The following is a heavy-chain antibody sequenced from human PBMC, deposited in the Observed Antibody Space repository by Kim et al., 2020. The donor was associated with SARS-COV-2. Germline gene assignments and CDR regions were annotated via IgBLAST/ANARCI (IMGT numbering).Heavy chain of an antibody. J-gene: IGHJ6*02. V-gene: IGHV3-23*01. CDR3: AKGRYGDYSSSWYRAYGMDV. D-gene: IGHD6-13*01. CDR1: GFTFSSYA. Sequence: LSLTCAASGFTFSSYAMSWVRQAPGKGLEWVSAISGSGGSTYYADSVKGRFTISRDNSKNTLYLQMNSLRAEDTAVYYCAKGRYGDYSSSWYRAYGMDVWGQGTTVTVYS. CDR2: ISGSGGST.